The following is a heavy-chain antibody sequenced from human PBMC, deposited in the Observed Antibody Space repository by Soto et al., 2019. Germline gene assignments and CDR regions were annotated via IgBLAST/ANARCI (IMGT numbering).Heavy chain of an antibody. J-gene: IGHJ4*02. CDR3: ATNTVTKVDDY. CDR1: GFTFSNFW. Sequence: PGGSLRLSCEASGFTFSNFWMSWVRQAPGKGLEWVANIKQDGSEKKYVDSVKGRFIISRDNAKNSLSLQMNNLRAEDTAVYYCATNTVTKVDDYWGQGARVTVSS. V-gene: IGHV3-7*03. CDR2: IKQDGSEK. D-gene: IGHD4-17*01.